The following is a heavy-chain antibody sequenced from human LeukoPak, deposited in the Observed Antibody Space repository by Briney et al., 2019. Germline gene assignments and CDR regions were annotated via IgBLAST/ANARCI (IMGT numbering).Heavy chain of an antibody. D-gene: IGHD6-19*01. CDR3: ARDAACGWIYGNGWYDY. Sequence: GGSLRLSSAASGFTFSSHGMIWVRQAPGKGLEWVSYISSSGNRIHYADSVKGRLTISRDNAKNSLYLQMNCLRAEDTAVYYCARDAACGWIYGNGWYDYWGQGTLVTVSS. V-gene: IGHV3-48*03. J-gene: IGHJ4*02. CDR2: ISSSGNRI. CDR1: GFTFSSHG.